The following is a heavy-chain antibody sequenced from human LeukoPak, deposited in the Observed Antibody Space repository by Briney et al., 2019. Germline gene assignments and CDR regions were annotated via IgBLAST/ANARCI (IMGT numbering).Heavy chain of an antibody. V-gene: IGHV4-34*01. D-gene: IGHD6-19*01. Sequence: SETLSLTCAVYGGSFSGYYWSWIRQPPGKGLEWIGSIYHSGSTYYNPSLKSRVTISVDTSKNQFFLKLSSVTAADTAVYYCVRDLGQWLVKYYFDYWGQGTLVTVSS. CDR3: VRDLGQWLVKYYFDY. CDR1: GGSFSGYY. J-gene: IGHJ4*02. CDR2: IYHSGST.